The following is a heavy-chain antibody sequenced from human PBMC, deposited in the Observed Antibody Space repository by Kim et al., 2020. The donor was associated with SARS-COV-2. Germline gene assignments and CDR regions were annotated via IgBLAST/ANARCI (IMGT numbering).Heavy chain of an antibody. CDR2: FDPEDGET. CDR3: ATRTRPTYYYGSGSYYIEGLGLDP. Sequence: ASVKVSCKVSGYTLTELSMHWVRQAPGKGLEWMGGFDPEDGETIYAQKFQGRVTMTEDTSTDTAYMELSSLRSEDTAVYYCATRTRPTYYYGSGSYYIEGLGLDPWGQGTLVTVSS. V-gene: IGHV1-24*01. CDR1: GYTLTELS. J-gene: IGHJ5*02. D-gene: IGHD3-10*01.